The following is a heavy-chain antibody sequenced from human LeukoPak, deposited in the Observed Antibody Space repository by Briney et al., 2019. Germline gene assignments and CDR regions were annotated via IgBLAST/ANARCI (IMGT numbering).Heavy chain of an antibody. CDR1: GFTFNTYW. Sequence: GGSLRLSCAAPGFTFNTYWFTWVRQAPGKGLEWVANINEDGGRKYSVDSVRGRFTISRDNARNSLYLQMNGLRAEDTALYYCARFRYIGSDLEVFDSWGQGTLVTVSS. V-gene: IGHV3-7*01. CDR2: INEDGGRK. D-gene: IGHD5-12*01. J-gene: IGHJ4*02. CDR3: ARFRYIGSDLEVFDS.